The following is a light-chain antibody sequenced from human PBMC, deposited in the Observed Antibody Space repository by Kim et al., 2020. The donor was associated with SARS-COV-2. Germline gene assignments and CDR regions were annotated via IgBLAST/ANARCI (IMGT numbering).Light chain of an antibody. CDR3: LLYYGGVWV. CDR2: TAS. CDR1: TGAVTSGYY. V-gene: IGLV7-43*01. Sequence: CASNTGAVTSGYYPNWFQLKPGQAPRSMIHTASGRHSWTPARFSGSLLGGKAALTLSGVQPEDEAEYYCLLYYGGVWVFGGGTKLTVL. J-gene: IGLJ3*02.